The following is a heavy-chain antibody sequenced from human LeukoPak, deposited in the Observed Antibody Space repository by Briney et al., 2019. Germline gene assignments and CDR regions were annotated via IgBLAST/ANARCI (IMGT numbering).Heavy chain of an antibody. J-gene: IGHJ4*02. CDR3: ARGGQYYSASGNVDY. CDR1: GYTFTSYG. D-gene: IGHD3-10*01. V-gene: IGHV1-18*01. CDR2: ISGYNGYA. Sequence: ASVKVSFKASGYTFTSYGISWVRQAPGQALECVEWISGYNGYANHPQNFEVRFTKTTDTSTSTDYMELSSLRPNDKAGSYCARGGQYYSASGNVDYWGQGTLVTVSS.